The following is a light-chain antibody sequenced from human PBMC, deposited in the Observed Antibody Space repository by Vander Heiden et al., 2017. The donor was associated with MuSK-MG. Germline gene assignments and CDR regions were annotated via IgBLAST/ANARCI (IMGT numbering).Light chain of an antibody. CDR3: CSYGGRNSPVV. Sequence: QSALTQPRSVSGSPGPSVTISCTGTSSDFGAYNYVSLYQQHPGKAPKLLIYDVTKRPSGVPDRFSGSRSGNTASLTISRLQSEDEADYYCCSYGGRNSPVVFGGGTKLTAL. V-gene: IGLV2-11*01. J-gene: IGLJ2*01. CDR2: DVT. CDR1: SSDFGAYNY.